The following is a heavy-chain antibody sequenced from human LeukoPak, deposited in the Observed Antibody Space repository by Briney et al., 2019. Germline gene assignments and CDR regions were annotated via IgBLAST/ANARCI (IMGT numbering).Heavy chain of an antibody. CDR2: IIPIFGTA. Sequence: SVKVSCKASGGTFSSYAISWVRQAPGQGLEWMGGIIPIFGTANYAQKFQGRVTITTDESTSTAYMELSSLGSEDTAVYYCARAPPKNYYMDVWGKGTTVTVSS. V-gene: IGHV1-69*05. CDR3: ARAPPKNYYMDV. J-gene: IGHJ6*03. CDR1: GGTFSSYA.